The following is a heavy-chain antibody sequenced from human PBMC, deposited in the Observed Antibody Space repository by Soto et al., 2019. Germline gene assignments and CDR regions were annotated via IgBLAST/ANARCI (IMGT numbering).Heavy chain of an antibody. CDR2: ISWNSGSI. CDR3: AKLGGPFDI. D-gene: IGHD2-15*01. Sequence: TGGSLRLSCAASGFTFDDYAMHWVRQAQGKGLEWVSGISWNSGSIGYADSVKGRFTISRDNAKNSLYLQMNSLRAEDTALYYCAKLGGPFDIWGQGTMVTVSS. V-gene: IGHV3-9*01. J-gene: IGHJ3*02. CDR1: GFTFDDYA.